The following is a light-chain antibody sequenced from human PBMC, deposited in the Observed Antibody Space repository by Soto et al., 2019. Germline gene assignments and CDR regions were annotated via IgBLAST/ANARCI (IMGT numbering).Light chain of an antibody. Sequence: DIQMTQSPSSVSASVGERVTITCRATQHISSYFAWYQQRPGKAPSLLIYAVSSLRSGVPSRFSGSGSGTDFTLTISSLQHEDFATYYRQQAYTLPWTFGQGTKVEIK. CDR3: QQAYTLPWT. J-gene: IGKJ1*01. CDR1: QHISSY. V-gene: IGKV1-12*01. CDR2: AVS.